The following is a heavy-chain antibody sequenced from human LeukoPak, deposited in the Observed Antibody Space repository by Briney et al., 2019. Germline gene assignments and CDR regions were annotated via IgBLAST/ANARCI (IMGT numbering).Heavy chain of an antibody. CDR3: ARGRFPHNWNYVGFDY. CDR1: GGSISSYY. Sequence: SETLSLTCTVSGGSISSYYWSWIRQPPGKGLEWVGYIYYSGSTNYNPSLKSRVTISVDTSKNQFSLKLSSVTAADTAVYYCARGRFPHNWNYVGFDYWGQGTLVTVSS. V-gene: IGHV4-59*01. J-gene: IGHJ4*02. D-gene: IGHD1-7*01. CDR2: IYYSGST.